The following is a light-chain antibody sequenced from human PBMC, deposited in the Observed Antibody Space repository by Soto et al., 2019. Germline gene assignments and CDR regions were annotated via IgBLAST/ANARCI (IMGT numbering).Light chain of an antibody. J-gene: IGLJ2*01. V-gene: IGLV1-44*01. Sequence: QSALTQPPSASGTPGQRVTISCYGSSSNIETNTVDWYQHLPGTAPKVLIFNNNQRPSGVPDRFSGSKSGTSASLAISGLQSEDEADYYSAVWDDSLSGMVFGRGTKLTVL. CDR3: AVWDDSLSGMV. CDR2: NNN. CDR1: SSNIETNT.